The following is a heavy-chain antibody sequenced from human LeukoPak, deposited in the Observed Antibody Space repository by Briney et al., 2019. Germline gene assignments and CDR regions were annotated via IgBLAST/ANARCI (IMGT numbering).Heavy chain of an antibody. V-gene: IGHV3-30-3*01. CDR2: ISYDGSNK. CDR3: ARGDSGSYPTSFDY. D-gene: IGHD1-26*01. Sequence: GGSLRLSCAASGFTFSSYAMHRVRQAPGKGLEWVAVISYDGSNKYYADSVKGRFTISRDNSKNTLYLQMNSLRAEDMAVYYCARGDSGSYPTSFDYWGQGTLVTVSS. CDR1: GFTFSSYA. J-gene: IGHJ4*02.